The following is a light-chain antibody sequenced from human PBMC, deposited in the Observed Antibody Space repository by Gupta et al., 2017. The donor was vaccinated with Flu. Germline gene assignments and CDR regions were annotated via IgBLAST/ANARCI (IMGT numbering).Light chain of an antibody. CDR1: SLSTSY. CDR2: ANN. V-gene: IGLV3-19*01. CDR3: NSRDSTDNYQEV. J-gene: IGLJ2*01. Sequence: SVLSPDPAVSVPLGKPVRITCQGDSLSTSYACWYQRMPRPAPALVYYANNIRPSGIPERFSDSSSGNTASLTITGAQAEDEADYYCNSRDSTDNYQEVFGGGTKLTVL.